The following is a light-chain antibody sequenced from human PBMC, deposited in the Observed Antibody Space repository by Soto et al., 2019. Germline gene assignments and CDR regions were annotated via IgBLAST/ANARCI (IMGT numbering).Light chain of an antibody. CDR2: VGTGGIVG. Sequence: QSVLTQPPSASASLGASVTLTCTLSSGYSNYKVDWYQQRPGKGPRFVMRVGTGGIVGSKGDGIPDRFSVLGSGLNRYLTIKNIKEGDESACHCGADHGSGSNFVVVFGGGTKVTVL. CDR1: SGYSNYK. J-gene: IGLJ2*01. CDR3: GADHGSGSNFVVV. V-gene: IGLV9-49*01.